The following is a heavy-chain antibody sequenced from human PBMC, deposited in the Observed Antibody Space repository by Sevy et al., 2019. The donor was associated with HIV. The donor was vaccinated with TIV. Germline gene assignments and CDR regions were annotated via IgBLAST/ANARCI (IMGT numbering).Heavy chain of an antibody. D-gene: IGHD3-3*01. CDR1: GFTLSSYG. V-gene: IGHV3-33*01. CDR2: IRYDGRNK. CDR3: ARDRLGITISAEWGGGMDV. J-gene: IGHJ6*02. Sequence: GGSLRLSCAASGFTLSSYGMHWVRQAPGKGLEWVAVIRYDGRNKYYADSVKGRFTISRDNSKNTLYLQMNSLRAEDTAVYYCARDRLGITISAEWGGGMDVWGQGTTVTVSS.